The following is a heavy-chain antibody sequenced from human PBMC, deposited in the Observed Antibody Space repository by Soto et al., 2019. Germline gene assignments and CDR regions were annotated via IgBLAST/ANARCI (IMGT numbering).Heavy chain of an antibody. V-gene: IGHV1-69*06. Sequence: ASVKVSCKASGGTFSSYAISWVRQAPGQGLEWMGGIIPIFGTANYAQKFQGRVTITADKSTSTAYMELSSLRPEDTAVYYCARLRGYSGYDFDYWGQGTLVTVSS. CDR3: ARLRGYSGYDFDY. CDR2: IIPIFGTA. D-gene: IGHD5-12*01. CDR1: GGTFSSYA. J-gene: IGHJ4*02.